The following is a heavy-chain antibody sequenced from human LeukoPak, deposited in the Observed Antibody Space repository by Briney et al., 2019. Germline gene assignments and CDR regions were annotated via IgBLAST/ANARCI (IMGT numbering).Heavy chain of an antibody. J-gene: IGHJ4*02. CDR3: VKDGEGATGIDN. CDR2: IWYDGSNK. CDR1: GFTFNSYG. Sequence: GGSLRLSCAASGFTFNSYGMHWVRQAPGKGLEWVAVIWYDGSNKYYADSVKGRFTISRDNSKNTLYLQMNSLRAEDTAVYYCVKDGEGATGIDNWGQGTLVTVSS. D-gene: IGHD3-10*01. V-gene: IGHV3-33*06.